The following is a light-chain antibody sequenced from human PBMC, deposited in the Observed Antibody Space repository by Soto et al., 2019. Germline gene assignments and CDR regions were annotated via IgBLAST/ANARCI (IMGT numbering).Light chain of an antibody. J-gene: IGLJ2*01. CDR2: DVS. V-gene: IGLV2-14*01. CDR1: SSDVGDYNF. CDR3: SSYTTSSTLVL. Sequence: QSALTQPASVSGSPGQSITISCTGTSSDVGDYNFVSWYQQHPGKAPKLMIYDVSSRPSGVSYRFSGSKSGNTASLTISGLQAEDEADYYCSSYTTSSTLVLFGGGTKLTVL.